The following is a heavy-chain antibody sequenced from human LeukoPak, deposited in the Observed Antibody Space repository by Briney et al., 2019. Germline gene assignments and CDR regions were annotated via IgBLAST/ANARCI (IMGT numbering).Heavy chain of an antibody. D-gene: IGHD5-12*01. V-gene: IGHV4-4*07. CDR2: IYTSETT. J-gene: IGHJ3*02. CDR3: VQVADDAFDI. CDR1: GGFISSYY. Sequence: SETLSLTCTVSGGFISSYYWSWIRQPAGKGLEWMGRIYTSETTNYNPSLKSRVTMSVDTSKNQLSLKLRSVTAADTAVYYCVQVADDAFDIWGQGTMVTVSS.